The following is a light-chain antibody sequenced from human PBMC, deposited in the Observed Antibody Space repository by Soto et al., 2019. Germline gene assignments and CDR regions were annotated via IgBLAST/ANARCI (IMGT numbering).Light chain of an antibody. CDR3: QQRSNWPLT. V-gene: IGKV3-11*01. J-gene: IGKJ4*01. Sequence: EIVLTQSPATLSLSPGERATLSCRASQSVSSYLALYQQKPGQAPRLLIYEASNRATGIPPRFSGSGSGTDFTLTISSLEPEDFAVYSCQQRSNWPLTFGGGTKVEVK. CDR1: QSVSSY. CDR2: EAS.